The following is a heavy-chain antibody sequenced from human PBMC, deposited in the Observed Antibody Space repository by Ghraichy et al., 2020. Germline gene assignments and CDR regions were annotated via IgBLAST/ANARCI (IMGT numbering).Heavy chain of an antibody. V-gene: IGHV3-21*01. Sequence: VALRLSCAASGFTFSSYSVNWVRQAPGKGLEWVSSISGTSSYIYYADSMKGRFTISRDNAKNSLYLQMNSLRAEDTAVYYCAKDVQEGSSPYYFDSWGQGTLVTVSS. CDR3: AKDVQEGSSPYYFDS. D-gene: IGHD6-6*01. CDR1: GFTFSSYS. J-gene: IGHJ4*02. CDR2: ISGTSSYI.